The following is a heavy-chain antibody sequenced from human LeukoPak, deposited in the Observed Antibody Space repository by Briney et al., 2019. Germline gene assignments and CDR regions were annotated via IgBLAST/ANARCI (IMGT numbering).Heavy chain of an antibody. Sequence: QTGGSLRLSCAASGFTFSSYGMHWVRQAPGKGLEWVAVISYDGSNKYYADSVKGRFTISRDNSKNTLYLQMNNLRAEDTAVYYCAKKSLGSGSSGYYFDYWGQGTLVTVSS. D-gene: IGHD1-26*01. V-gene: IGHV3-30*18. CDR1: GFTFSSYG. CDR2: ISYDGSNK. CDR3: AKKSLGSGSSGYYFDY. J-gene: IGHJ4*02.